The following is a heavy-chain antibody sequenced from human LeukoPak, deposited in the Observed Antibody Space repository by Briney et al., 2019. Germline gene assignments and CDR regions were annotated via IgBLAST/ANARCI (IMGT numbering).Heavy chain of an antibody. Sequence: SETLSLTCTVSGGSTSSGDYYWSWIRQLPGKGLEWIGNIFHSGSTYYNPPLKSRLIISIDTSENQFSLKLSSVTAADTAVYYCARDYDFWSATNYGMDVWGPGTTVTVSS. D-gene: IGHD3-3*01. J-gene: IGHJ6*02. V-gene: IGHV4-31*03. CDR2: IFHSGST. CDR1: GGSTSSGDYY. CDR3: ARDYDFWSATNYGMDV.